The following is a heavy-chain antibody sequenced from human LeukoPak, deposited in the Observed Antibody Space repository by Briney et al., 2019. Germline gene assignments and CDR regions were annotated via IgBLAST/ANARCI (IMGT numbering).Heavy chain of an antibody. J-gene: IGHJ4*02. V-gene: IGHV3-21*01. CDR3: ARDAKYSSSPTSWGAPVYFDY. D-gene: IGHD6-13*01. CDR2: INSSSSYI. Sequence: GGSLRRSCAASGFTFSSYSMNWLRQAPGKGLEGGSTINSSSSYIEYADSGKVPFTRSTYNAKNSMYLQMNRLRAEETAVYYCARDAKYSSSPTSWGAPVYFDYWGKGTLVTVSS. CDR1: GFTFSSYS.